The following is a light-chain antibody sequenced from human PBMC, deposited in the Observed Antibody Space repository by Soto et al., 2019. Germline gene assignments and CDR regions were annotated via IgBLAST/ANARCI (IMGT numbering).Light chain of an antibody. CDR2: DAS. Sequence: EIVLTQSPGTLSLSPGERATLSCRASQSVSSRSLAWYQQKPGQPPRLLIFDASSRATGIPDRFSGSGSGTDFTLTISRLEPEDFAVYYCQQYGTSPRTFGQGTKVDIK. CDR3: QQYGTSPRT. V-gene: IGKV3-20*01. J-gene: IGKJ1*01. CDR1: QSVSSRS.